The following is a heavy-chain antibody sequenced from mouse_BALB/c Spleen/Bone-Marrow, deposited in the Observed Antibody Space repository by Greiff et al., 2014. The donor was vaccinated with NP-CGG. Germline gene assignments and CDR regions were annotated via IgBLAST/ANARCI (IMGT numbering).Heavy chain of an antibody. CDR3: ARREGNHAAWFAY. CDR1: GYSITSGYS. Sequence: EVQLQQSGPDLVKPSQSLSLTCTVTGYSITSGYSWHWIRQFPGNKLEWMGYIHYCGSTNYNPSLKSRISITRNTSKNQFFLQLNSVTTEDTATYYCARREGNHAAWFAYWGQGTLVTVSA. V-gene: IGHV3-1*02. CDR2: IHYCGST. J-gene: IGHJ3*01. D-gene: IGHD2-1*01.